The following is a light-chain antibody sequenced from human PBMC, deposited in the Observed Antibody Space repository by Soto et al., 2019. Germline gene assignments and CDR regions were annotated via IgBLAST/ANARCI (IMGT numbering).Light chain of an antibody. CDR2: DVS. CDR1: SSEVGGYNY. CDR3: SSYTSSSTLYV. J-gene: IGLJ1*01. V-gene: IGLV2-14*01. Sequence: QSALTQPASVSGSAGQSITNSCTGISSEVGGYNYVSWYQQHPGKAPKLMIYDVSNRPSGVSNRFSGSKSGNTASLTISGLQAEDEADYYCSSYTSSSTLYVFGTGTKLTVL.